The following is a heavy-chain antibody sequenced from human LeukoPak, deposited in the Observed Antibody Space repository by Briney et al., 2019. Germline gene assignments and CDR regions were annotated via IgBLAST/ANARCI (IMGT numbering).Heavy chain of an antibody. D-gene: IGHD1-26*01. CDR3: TKPVGAPVRGWFDP. J-gene: IGHJ5*02. CDR2: IGASGGSA. V-gene: IGHV3-23*01. CDR1: GFTFNNFA. Sequence: QPGGSLRLSCAASGFTFNNFAMSWVRQAPGKGLEWVSSIGASGGSAFYADSVKGRFTSSRDNFRNTLYLQMNYLRVDDTAIYYCTKPVGAPVRGWFDPWGQGTLVTVSS.